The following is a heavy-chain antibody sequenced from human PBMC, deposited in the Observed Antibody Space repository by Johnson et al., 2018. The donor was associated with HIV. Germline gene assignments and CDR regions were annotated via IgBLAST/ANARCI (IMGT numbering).Heavy chain of an antibody. CDR2: ISGSGGST. J-gene: IGHJ3*02. V-gene: IGHV3-23*04. D-gene: IGHD5-24*01. Sequence: VKLVESGGGVVQPGGSLRLSCAASGFTFSSYGMHWVRQAPGKGLEWVSAISGSGGSTYYADSVKGRFTISRDNSKNTLYLQMNSLRAEDTAVYYCAKDYRDGYNRGWAFDIWGQGTMVTVSS. CDR1: GFTFSSYG. CDR3: AKDYRDGYNRGWAFDI.